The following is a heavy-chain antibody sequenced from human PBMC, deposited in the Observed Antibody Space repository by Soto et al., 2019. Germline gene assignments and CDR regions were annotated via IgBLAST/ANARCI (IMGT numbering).Heavy chain of an antibody. CDR3: ARQGRWYSGYAPPHVDY. J-gene: IGHJ4*02. Sequence: EVQLVESGGGLVKPGGSLRLSCAASGFTFSSYSMNWVRQAPGKGLEWVSSISSSSSYINYADSVKGRFTISRDKAKNSLYLQMNSLRAEDTAVYYCARQGRWYSGYAPPHVDYWGQGTLVTVSS. CDR1: GFTFSSYS. V-gene: IGHV3-21*01. CDR2: ISSSSSYI. D-gene: IGHD5-12*01.